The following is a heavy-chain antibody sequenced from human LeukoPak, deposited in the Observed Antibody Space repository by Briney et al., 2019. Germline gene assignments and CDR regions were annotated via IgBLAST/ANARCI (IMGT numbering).Heavy chain of an antibody. D-gene: IGHD1-7*01. CDR2: MYYTGST. J-gene: IGHJ5*02. Sequence: SETLSLTCTVSGGSINSYYWRWIRQPPGKGLEWLGSMYYTGSTDYNPSLKSRVTISVDASKNHFSLRLRSVTAADTAVYYCARSRHAAGTRNWRFDPWGQGTLVTVSS. CDR1: GGSINSYY. V-gene: IGHV4-59*12. CDR3: ARSRHAAGTRNWRFDP.